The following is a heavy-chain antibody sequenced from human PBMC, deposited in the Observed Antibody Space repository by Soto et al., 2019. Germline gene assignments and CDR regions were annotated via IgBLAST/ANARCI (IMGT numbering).Heavy chain of an antibody. CDR3: GGLGDCSSTSCYEAFDI. Sequence: SETLSLTCAVSGGSISSSNWWSWVRQPPGKGLEWIGEIYHSGSTTYNPSLKSRVTISVDKSKNQFSLKLSSVTAADTAVYYCGGLGDCSSTSCYEAFDIWGQGTMVTVSS. CDR2: IYHSGST. J-gene: IGHJ3*02. CDR1: GGSISSSNW. V-gene: IGHV4-4*02. D-gene: IGHD2-2*01.